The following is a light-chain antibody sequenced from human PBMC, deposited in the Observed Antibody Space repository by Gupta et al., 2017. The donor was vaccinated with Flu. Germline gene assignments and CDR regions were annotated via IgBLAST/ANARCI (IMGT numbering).Light chain of an antibody. Sequence: MVQSPSSLSASVGDTVTITYRESERISNFLSWYQQKPVKAPNLLIHAASTCHSGVPSRFSGSGSGTDFTLTISSLQVEDFADYYCQPSYSSHTFGGGTMVEI. J-gene: IGKJ4*01. CDR1: ERISNF. CDR2: AAS. V-gene: IGKV1-39*01. CDR3: QPSYSSHT.